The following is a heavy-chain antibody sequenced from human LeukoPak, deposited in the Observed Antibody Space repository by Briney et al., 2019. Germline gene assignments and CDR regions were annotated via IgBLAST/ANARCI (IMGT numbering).Heavy chain of an antibody. V-gene: IGHV3-15*01. CDR2: IKSKTDGGTT. D-gene: IGHD3-10*01. Sequence: GGSLRLSCAASGFTFSNAWMSWVRQAPGKGLECVGRIKSKTDGGTTDYAAPVKGRFTISRDDSKNTLYLQMNSLKTEDTAVYYCTTDPITMVRGADPNNWFDPWGQGTLVTVSS. J-gene: IGHJ5*02. CDR1: GFTFSNAW. CDR3: TTDPITMVRGADPNNWFDP.